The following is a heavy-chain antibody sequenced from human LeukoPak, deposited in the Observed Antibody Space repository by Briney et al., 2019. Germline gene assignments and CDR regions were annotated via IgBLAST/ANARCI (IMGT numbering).Heavy chain of an antibody. Sequence: GGSLRLSCAASGFTFSSCDMHWVRQAPGKGLEWVAFIRYDGSYKSYADSVKGRFTISRDNSKNTLYLQKNSLRAEDTAVYYCVKDLYSSSLWGQGTLVTVSS. CDR2: IRYDGSYK. J-gene: IGHJ4*02. CDR3: VKDLYSSSL. D-gene: IGHD6-6*01. V-gene: IGHV3-30*02. CDR1: GFTFSSCD.